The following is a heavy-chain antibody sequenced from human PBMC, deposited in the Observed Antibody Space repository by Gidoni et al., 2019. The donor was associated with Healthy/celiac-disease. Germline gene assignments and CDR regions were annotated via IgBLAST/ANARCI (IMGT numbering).Heavy chain of an antibody. V-gene: IGHV4-61*02. CDR3: ARRRLGAAIDY. Sequence: QVQLQESGPGLVKPSQTLSLTCPVSGGSISSGSYYWSWIRQPAGKGLEWIGRIYTSGSTNYNPSLKSRVTISVDTSKNQFSLKLSSVTAADTAVYYCARRRLGAAIDYWGQGTLVTVSS. CDR1: GGSISSGSYY. D-gene: IGHD1-26*01. CDR2: IYTSGST. J-gene: IGHJ4*02.